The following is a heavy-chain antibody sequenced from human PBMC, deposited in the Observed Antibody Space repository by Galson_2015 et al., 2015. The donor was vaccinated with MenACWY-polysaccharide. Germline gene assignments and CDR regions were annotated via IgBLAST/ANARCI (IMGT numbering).Heavy chain of an antibody. CDR1: GDSVSNNHVA. CDR2: TYRGSN. V-gene: IGHV6-1*01. CDR3: ARGAYSSFDI. Sequence: CAISGDSVSNNHVAWNWIRQSPSRGLEWLGRTYRGSNQYAASMRGRIAINSDTSTNQFSLQLSSVTPEDTGLYYCARGAYSSFDIGGQGTMVTASS. D-gene: IGHD2-15*01. J-gene: IGHJ3*02.